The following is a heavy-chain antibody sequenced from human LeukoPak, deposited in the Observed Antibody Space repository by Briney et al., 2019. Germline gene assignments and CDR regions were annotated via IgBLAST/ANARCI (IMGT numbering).Heavy chain of an antibody. J-gene: IGHJ6*02. CDR2: ISAYNGNT. CDR3: ARVAATPVDYYYYYGMDV. V-gene: IGHV1-18*01. CDR1: GYTFTSYG. D-gene: IGHD2-15*01. Sequence: ASVKVSCKASGYTFTSYGISWVRQAPGQGLEWMGWISAYNGNTDYAQKLQGRVTMTTDTSTSTAYMELRSLRSDDTAVYYCARVAATPVDYYYYYGMDVWGQGTTVTVSS.